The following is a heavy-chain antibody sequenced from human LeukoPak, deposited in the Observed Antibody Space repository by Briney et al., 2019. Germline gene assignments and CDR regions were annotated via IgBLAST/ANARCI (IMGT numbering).Heavy chain of an antibody. V-gene: IGHV4-39*07. CDR2: IYYSGST. CDR3: ARTRTSSSDYFDY. D-gene: IGHD2-2*01. Sequence: SETLSLTCTVSGGSISNSKYYWGWIRQPPGEGLEWIGGIYYSGSTYYNPSLKSRVTISVDTSKNQFSLKLSSVTAADTAVYYCARTRTSSSDYFDYWGQGTLVTVSS. CDR1: GGSISNSKYY. J-gene: IGHJ4*02.